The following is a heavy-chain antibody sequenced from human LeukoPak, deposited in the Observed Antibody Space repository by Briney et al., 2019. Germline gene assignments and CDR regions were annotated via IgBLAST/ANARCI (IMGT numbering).Heavy chain of an antibody. CDR1: GGTFSSYA. CDR2: INPNSGGT. D-gene: IGHD2-2*02. Sequence: ASVKVSCKASGGTFSSYAISWVRQAPGQGLEWMGWINPNSGGTNYAQKFQGRVTMTRDTSISTAYMELSRLRSDDTAVYYCAVPDCSSTSCYSGFDYWGQGTLVTVSS. V-gene: IGHV1-2*02. J-gene: IGHJ4*02. CDR3: AVPDCSSTSCYSGFDY.